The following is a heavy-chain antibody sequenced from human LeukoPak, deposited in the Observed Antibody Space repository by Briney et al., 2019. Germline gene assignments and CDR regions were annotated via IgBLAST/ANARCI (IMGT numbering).Heavy chain of an antibody. CDR2: ISSSGSTI. CDR3: AKAGYDSSGYYYFDY. V-gene: IGHV3-48*03. Sequence: GGSLRLSCAASGFTFSSYEMNWVRQAPGKGLEWVSYISSSGSTIYYADSVKGRFTISRDNAKNSLYLQMNSLRAEDMALYYCAKAGYDSSGYYYFDYWGQGTLVTVSS. J-gene: IGHJ4*02. CDR1: GFTFSSYE. D-gene: IGHD3-22*01.